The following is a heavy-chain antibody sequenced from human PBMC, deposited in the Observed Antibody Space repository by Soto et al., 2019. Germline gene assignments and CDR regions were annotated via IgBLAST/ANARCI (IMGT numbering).Heavy chain of an antibody. Sequence: PSETLSLTCSVYGGSFSGYYWSWIRQPPGKGLEWIGEINHRGSTNYNPSLKSRVTISIDTSKNQFSLELSSVTAADTAVYYCARGGPYYDTSGPTPLLDYWGQGTLVTVPQ. CDR1: GGSFSGYY. D-gene: IGHD3-22*01. CDR2: INHRGST. CDR3: ARGGPYYDTSGPTPLLDY. V-gene: IGHV4-34*01. J-gene: IGHJ4*02.